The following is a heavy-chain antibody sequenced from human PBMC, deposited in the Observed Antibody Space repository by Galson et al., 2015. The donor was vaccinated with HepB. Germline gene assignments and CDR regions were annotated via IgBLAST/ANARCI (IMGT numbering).Heavy chain of an antibody. J-gene: IGHJ4*01. CDR3: AKHSGGSYSPLDY. Sequence: SLRLSCAASGFTFSNCGMSWVRRAPGKGLEWVSAVAGSGDRTYYPDSVKGRFTISRDNSKNTLYLQMNSLRAEDTAVYYCAKHSGGSYSPLDYWGHGTLVTVSS. V-gene: IGHV3-23*01. CDR2: VAGSGDRT. CDR1: GFTFSNCG. D-gene: IGHD1-26*01.